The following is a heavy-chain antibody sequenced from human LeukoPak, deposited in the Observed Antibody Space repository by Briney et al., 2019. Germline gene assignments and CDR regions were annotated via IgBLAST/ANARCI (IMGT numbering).Heavy chain of an antibody. V-gene: IGHV3-49*04. D-gene: IGHD3-16*02. Sequence: PGRSLRLSCTASGFTFGDYAMSWVRQAPGKGLEWVGFIRSKAYGGTTEYAASVKGRFTISRDDPKSIAYLQMNSLKTEDTAVYYCTRGPIYDYVWGSYRYPHYFDYWGQGTLVTVSS. CDR1: GFTFGDYA. J-gene: IGHJ4*02. CDR2: IRSKAYGGTT. CDR3: TRGPIYDYVWGSYRYPHYFDY.